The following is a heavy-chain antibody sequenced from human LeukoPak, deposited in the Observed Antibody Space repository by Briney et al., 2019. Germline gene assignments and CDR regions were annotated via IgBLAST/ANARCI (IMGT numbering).Heavy chain of an antibody. CDR1: GGSISSYY. CDR3: ARGSSGSYTTTFDY. J-gene: IGHJ4*02. Sequence: SETLSLTCTVSGGSISSYYWSWIRQPPGKGPGLIGYIYTSGSTNYNPSLKSRATISVDTSKHQFSLKLSSVTAADTAMYYCARGSSGSYTTTFDYWGQGTLVSVSS. CDR2: IYTSGST. V-gene: IGHV4-4*09. D-gene: IGHD1-26*01.